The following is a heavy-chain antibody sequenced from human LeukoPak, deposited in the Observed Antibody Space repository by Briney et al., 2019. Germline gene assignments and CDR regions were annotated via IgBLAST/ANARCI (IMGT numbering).Heavy chain of an antibody. CDR3: AKALGGSGSNFDY. J-gene: IGHJ4*02. V-gene: IGHV3-23*01. CDR1: GFTFSSYA. Sequence: GGSLRLSCAASGFTFSSYAMNWVRQAPGKGLEWVSTISGSGGSTYYADSVKGRFTISRDNSKHTLYLQMSSLRAGDTAVYYCAKALGGSGSNFDYWGQGTLVTVSS. CDR2: ISGSGGST. D-gene: IGHD3-10*01.